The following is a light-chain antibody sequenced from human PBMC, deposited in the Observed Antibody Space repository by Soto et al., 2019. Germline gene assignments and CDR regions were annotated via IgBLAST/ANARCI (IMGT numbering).Light chain of an antibody. CDR2: GAS. CDR1: QSVSSSY. Sequence: EIVLTQSPGTLSLSPGERATLSCRASQSVSSSYLAWYQQKPGQAPRLLIYGASSRATGIPDRFSGSGSGADFTLTISILEPEDFAVYYCQQYCSSPWTFGQAAKVEI. J-gene: IGKJ1*01. CDR3: QQYCSSPWT. V-gene: IGKV3-20*01.